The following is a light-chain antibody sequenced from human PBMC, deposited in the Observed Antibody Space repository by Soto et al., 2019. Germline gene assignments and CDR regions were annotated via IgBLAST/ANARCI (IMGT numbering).Light chain of an antibody. V-gene: IGKV1-27*01. J-gene: IGKJ1*01. CDR2: GAS. Sequence: DIQMTQSPSSLSASVGDRVTVTCRASQDIGSSLAWYQQKPGKVPKLLIYGASTLQSVVPSRFSGSRSGTDFTLTVSSLQPEDVATYFCQKYNNAPRTFGQGTKVEIK. CDR1: QDIGSS. CDR3: QKYNNAPRT.